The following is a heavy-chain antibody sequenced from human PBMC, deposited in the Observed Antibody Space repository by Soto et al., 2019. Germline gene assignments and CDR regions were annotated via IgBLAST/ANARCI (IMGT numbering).Heavy chain of an antibody. CDR2: IYHSGST. Sequence: SETLSLTCAVSGGSISSSNWWSWVRQPPGKGLEWIGEIYHSGSTNYNPSLKSRVTISVDKSKNQFSLKLSSVTAADTAVYYCARVKYYYDSSGYYHRYYFDYWGQGTLVTVSS. CDR1: GGSISSSNW. D-gene: IGHD3-22*01. V-gene: IGHV4-4*02. CDR3: ARVKYYYDSSGYYHRYYFDY. J-gene: IGHJ4*02.